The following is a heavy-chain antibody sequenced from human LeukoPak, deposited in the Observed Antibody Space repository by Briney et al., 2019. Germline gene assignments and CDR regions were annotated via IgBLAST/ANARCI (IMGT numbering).Heavy chain of an antibody. V-gene: IGHV3-23*01. D-gene: IGHD1-26*01. CDR3: ARATGYSYDY. CDR1: GFTFNNYA. CDR2: IMISGDDT. Sequence: GGSLRLSCAGSGFTFNNYAMSWVRQTPRKGLEWVSTIMISGDDTYYADPVKGRFTMSRDNSKNTLYLQMNSLRAEDTAVYYCARATGYSYDYWGQGTLVTVSS. J-gene: IGHJ4*02.